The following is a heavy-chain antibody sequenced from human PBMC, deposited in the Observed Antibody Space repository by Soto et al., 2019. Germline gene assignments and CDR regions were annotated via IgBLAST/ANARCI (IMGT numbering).Heavy chain of an antibody. CDR1: GFTFSSYS. Sequence: PGGSLRLSCAASGFTFSSYSMNWVRQAPGKGLEWVSYISSSSSTIYYADSVKGRFTISRDNAKNSLYLQMNSLRDEDTAVYYRAREAGTWHLPLNWFDPWGQGTLVTVSS. CDR2: ISSSSSTI. J-gene: IGHJ5*02. V-gene: IGHV3-48*02. D-gene: IGHD6-19*01. CDR3: AREAGTWHLPLNWFDP.